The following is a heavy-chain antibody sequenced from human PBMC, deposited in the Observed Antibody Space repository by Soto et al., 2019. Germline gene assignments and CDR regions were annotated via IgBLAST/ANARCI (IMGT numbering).Heavy chain of an antibody. V-gene: IGHV1-69*01. CDR2: IIPIFGTA. J-gene: IGHJ6*02. CDR1: GGTFSSYA. Sequence: QVQLVQSGAEVKKPGSSVKVSCKASGGTFSSYAISWVRQAPGQGLEWMGGIIPIFGTANYAQKFQGRVTITADESTSTAYMERSSLRSEDTAVYYCARSGYSSSSVFGAGDYYYYYGMDVWGQGTTVTVSS. CDR3: ARSGYSSSSVFGAGDYYYYYGMDV. D-gene: IGHD6-6*01.